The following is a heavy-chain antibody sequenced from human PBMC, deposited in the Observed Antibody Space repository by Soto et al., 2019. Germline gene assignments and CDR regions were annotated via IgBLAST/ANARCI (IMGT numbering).Heavy chain of an antibody. D-gene: IGHD6-6*01. V-gene: IGHV1-69*04. CDR3: VRDRLVHNFGPHNYYYGMDV. Sequence: GASVKVSCKASGGTFSSNTFSWVRQAPGQGLEWMGRIIPFLDIANYAQKFQGRVTITADKSTSTVYMELSSLRSEDTAVYYCVRDRLVHNFGPHNYYYGMDVWGQGTTVTISS. J-gene: IGHJ6*02. CDR1: GGTFSSNT. CDR2: IIPFLDIA.